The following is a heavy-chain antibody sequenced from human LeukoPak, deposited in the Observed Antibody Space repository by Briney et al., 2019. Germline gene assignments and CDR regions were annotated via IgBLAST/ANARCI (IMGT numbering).Heavy chain of an antibody. D-gene: IGHD6-13*01. CDR1: GYTFTSYA. CDR2: INAGNGNT. V-gene: IGHV1-3*03. CDR3: ARVAEAAAFDS. Sequence: GASVKVSCKASGYTFTSYAMHWVRQAPGQRLEWMGWINAGNGNTKYSQEFQGRVTITRDTSASTAYMELSSLKPEDTAVYYCARVAEAAAFDSWGQGTLVTVSS. J-gene: IGHJ4*02.